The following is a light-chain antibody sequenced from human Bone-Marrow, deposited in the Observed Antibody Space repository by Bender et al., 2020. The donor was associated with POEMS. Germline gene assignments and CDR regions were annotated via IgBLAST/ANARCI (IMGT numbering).Light chain of an antibody. CDR2: QDT. J-gene: IGLJ2*01. Sequence: SYEVTQPPSVSVSPGQTASITCSGDDLGDKYVAWYQQKPGQSPVLVIYQDTKRHSGIPERFSGSNSGNTATLTISGTQAMDETDYYCQAWDTYSVIFGGGTKWTVL. CDR1: DLGDKY. V-gene: IGLV3-1*01. CDR3: QAWDTYSVI.